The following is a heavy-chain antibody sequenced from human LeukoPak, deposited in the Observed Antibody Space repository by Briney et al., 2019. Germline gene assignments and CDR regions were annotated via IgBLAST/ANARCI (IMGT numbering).Heavy chain of an antibody. CDR1: GFTFSNYW. J-gene: IGHJ5*02. CDR2: IKTDGSEK. Sequence: PGGSLRLSCEGSGFTFSNYWMGWVRQAPGKGLQWVANIKTDGSEKYYVDSVKGRFTISRDNSKNILFLQLNSLRLDDTAVYYCVREGGVQPFSWGQGTLVTVSS. CDR3: VREGGVQPFS. D-gene: IGHD2-8*01. V-gene: IGHV3-7*01.